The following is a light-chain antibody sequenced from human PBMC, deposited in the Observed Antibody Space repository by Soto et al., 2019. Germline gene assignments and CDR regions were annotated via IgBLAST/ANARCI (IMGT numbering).Light chain of an antibody. J-gene: IGKJ1*01. CDR1: QSVSSRY. V-gene: IGKV3-20*01. CDR3: QQYRSSPRP. CDR2: GAS. Sequence: EIVLTQSPGTLSLSPGERATLSCRASQSVSSRYLAWYQQKPGQAPSLLLYGASSRPTGIPDRFSGSGSGTDFTLAISRLFPYFFSVYYCQQYRSSPRPFAQGIKAAIK.